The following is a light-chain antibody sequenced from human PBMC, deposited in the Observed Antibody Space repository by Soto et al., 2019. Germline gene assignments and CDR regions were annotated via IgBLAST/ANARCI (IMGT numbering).Light chain of an antibody. V-gene: IGKV3-11*01. CDR2: DAS. CDR1: QSVSSY. Sequence: EIVLTQSPATLSLSPGERATLSCRARQSVSSYLAWYQQKPGQAPRLLIYDASNRATGIPARFSGSGSGTDFTLTISSLEPEDFAVYYCQQRSNWPQVTFGGGTKVEIK. CDR3: QQRSNWPQVT. J-gene: IGKJ4*01.